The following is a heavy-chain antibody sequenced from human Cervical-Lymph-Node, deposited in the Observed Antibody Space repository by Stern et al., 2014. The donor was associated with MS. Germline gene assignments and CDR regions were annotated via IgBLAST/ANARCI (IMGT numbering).Heavy chain of an antibody. J-gene: IGHJ3*02. CDR2: ISGHRGNN. D-gene: IGHD5/OR15-5a*01. Sequence: VQLVESGPEMKKPGASVKVSCKASGYTFLSYGLGWVRQAPGQGLEWMGWISGHRGNNNYAQKIPDRVNTTTDTTPHTVFIEMRSLRSADTAVYYCARGEVYGFDIWGQGTVVSVSA. CDR1: GYTFLSYG. V-gene: IGHV1-18*01. CDR3: ARGEVYGFDI.